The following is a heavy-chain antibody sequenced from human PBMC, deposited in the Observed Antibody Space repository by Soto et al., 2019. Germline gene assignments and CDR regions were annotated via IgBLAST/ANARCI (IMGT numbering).Heavy chain of an antibody. J-gene: IGHJ4*01. CDR3: AKAVGSYYYDTSAYHYDY. CDR1: GFIFEDYA. Sequence: GGSLRLSCVASGFIFEDYAMNWVRQGPGKGLEWVSGISWNSGTIGYADAVKGRFTISRDNAKNSLHLQMNSLRAKDTALYYCAKAVGSYYYDTSAYHYDYWGRGAQVTVSS. V-gene: IGHV3-9*01. CDR2: ISWNSGTI. D-gene: IGHD3-22*01.